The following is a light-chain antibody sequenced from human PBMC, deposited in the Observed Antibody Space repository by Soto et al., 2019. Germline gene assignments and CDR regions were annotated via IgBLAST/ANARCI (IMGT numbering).Light chain of an antibody. V-gene: IGKV1-5*01. CDR1: QSIGDS. CDR3: QHYNSYSEA. J-gene: IGKJ1*01. CDR2: DVS. Sequence: PSTLCASLGDIVTITCRASQSIGDSLAWYQQKPGKAPYLLISDVSSLERGVPSRFSGSGSGTEFTLTITSLQPDDFATYYCQHYNSYSEAFGQGTKVDIK.